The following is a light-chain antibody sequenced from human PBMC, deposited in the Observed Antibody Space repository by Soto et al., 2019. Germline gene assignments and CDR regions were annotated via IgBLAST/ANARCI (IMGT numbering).Light chain of an antibody. Sequence: DIQMTQSPSSLSASVGDRVTITCRASQSISTYLNWYQQKPGKAPKLLIYKASSLESGVPSRFSGSGSGTEFTLTISGLQPDDFATYYCQQYNSYSRTFGQGTKVDIK. CDR3: QQYNSYSRT. CDR1: QSISTY. V-gene: IGKV1-5*03. J-gene: IGKJ1*01. CDR2: KAS.